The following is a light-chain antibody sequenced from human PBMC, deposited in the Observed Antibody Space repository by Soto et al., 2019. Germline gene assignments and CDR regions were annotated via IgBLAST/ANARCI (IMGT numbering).Light chain of an antibody. J-gene: IGLJ1*01. Sequence: QSALTQPASVPGSPGQSITISCTGTSSDVGSYNYVSWYQQHPGKAPKLLIYEVSNRPSGVSNRFSGSKSGNTASLTISGLQAEDEADYYCSSYTSSITVVFGTGTKVTVL. CDR3: SSYTSSITVV. V-gene: IGLV2-14*01. CDR2: EVS. CDR1: SSDVGSYNY.